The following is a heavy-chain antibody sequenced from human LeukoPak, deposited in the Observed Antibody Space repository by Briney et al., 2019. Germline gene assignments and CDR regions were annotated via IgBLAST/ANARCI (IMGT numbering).Heavy chain of an antibody. CDR2: IYYSGSM. CDR3: AREGGSSWSWEVGAFDI. Sequence: SETLSLTCTVSGGPISSSSNYWGWIRQPPGKGLEWIGNIYYSGSMYWNLSLKSRVTISIDTSKKQFSLKLSSVTAADTAVYYCAREGGSSWSWEVGAFDIWGQGTMVTVSS. V-gene: IGHV4-39*07. CDR1: GGPISSSSNY. D-gene: IGHD6-13*01. J-gene: IGHJ3*02.